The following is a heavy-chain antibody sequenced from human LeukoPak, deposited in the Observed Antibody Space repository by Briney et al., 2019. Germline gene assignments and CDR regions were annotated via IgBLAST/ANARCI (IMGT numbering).Heavy chain of an antibody. CDR2: FYYSGST. CDR3: ARAPYGSATNNYYMDV. CDR1: GGSITSDH. Sequence: SETLSLTCTVSGGSITSDHWSWIQQPPGKGLEWIGFFYYSGSTNYNPSLKSRVTISVDTSKNQFSLKLSSVTAADTAVYYCARAPYGSATNNYYMDVWGKGTTVTVSS. D-gene: IGHD3-10*01. J-gene: IGHJ6*03. V-gene: IGHV4-59*01.